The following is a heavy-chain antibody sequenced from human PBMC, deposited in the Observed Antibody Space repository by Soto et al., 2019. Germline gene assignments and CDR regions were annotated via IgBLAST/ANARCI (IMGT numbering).Heavy chain of an antibody. CDR2: IYPGDTDT. CDR1: GYSFTSYW. Sequence: GESLKISCKGSGYSFTSYWIGWVRQMPGKGLEWMGIIYPGDTDTTYSPSFQDQVTISADKSISTAYLQWSSLKASDTAMYYCARPEVEQQLGSCAFDIWGQGTMVTVSS. J-gene: IGHJ3*02. D-gene: IGHD6-13*01. V-gene: IGHV5-51*01. CDR3: ARPEVEQQLGSCAFDI.